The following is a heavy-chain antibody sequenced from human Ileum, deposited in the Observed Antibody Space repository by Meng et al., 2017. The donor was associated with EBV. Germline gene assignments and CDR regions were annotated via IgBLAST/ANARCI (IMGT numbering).Heavy chain of an antibody. Sequence: QLQLPMPVPVTPPNTFSLTCAISGDSVSSTCAARNWIRQSPSRGLEWLGSTYYRSKWYNDYAVSVKSRLTINLATSKNQFTLQLNSVTPEDTAVYYCARDSSSSAYSPFDYWGQGTLVTVSS. V-gene: IGHV6-1*01. CDR3: ARDSSSSAYSPFDY. CDR2: TYYRSKWYN. J-gene: IGHJ4*02. D-gene: IGHD3-22*01. CDR1: GDSVSSTCAA.